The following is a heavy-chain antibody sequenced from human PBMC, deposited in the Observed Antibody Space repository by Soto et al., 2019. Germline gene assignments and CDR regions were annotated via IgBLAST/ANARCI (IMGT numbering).Heavy chain of an antibody. V-gene: IGHV3-48*03. J-gene: IGHJ4*02. CDR1: GFTFSSYE. CDR3: ARTPMNYDSSGYPDY. Sequence: GGSLRLSCAASGFTFSSYEMNWVRQSPGKGLEWVSYISSSGSTIYYADSVKGRFTISRDNAKNSLYLQMNSLRAEDTAVYYCARTPMNYDSSGYPDYWGQGTLVTVSS. D-gene: IGHD3-22*01. CDR2: ISSSGSTI.